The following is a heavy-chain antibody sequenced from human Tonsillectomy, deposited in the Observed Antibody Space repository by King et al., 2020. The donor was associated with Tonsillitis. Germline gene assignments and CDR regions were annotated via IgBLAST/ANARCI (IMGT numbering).Heavy chain of an antibody. CDR1: GGSISSGGYS. V-gene: IGHV4-30-2*01. CDR2: IYHSGST. D-gene: IGHD6-19*01. Sequence: QLQESGSGLVKPSQTLSLTCAVSGGSISSGGYSWSWIRQPPGKGLEWIGYIYHSGSTYYNPSLKSRVTISVDRSKNQFSLKLSSVTAADTAVYYCASEAAGIAVTWFDPWGQGTLVTVSS. CDR3: ASEAAGIAVTWFDP. J-gene: IGHJ5*02.